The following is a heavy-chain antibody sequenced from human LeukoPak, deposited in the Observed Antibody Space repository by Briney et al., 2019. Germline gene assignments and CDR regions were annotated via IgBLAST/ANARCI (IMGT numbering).Heavy chain of an antibody. CDR3: SREFHP. CDR1: GFPFGTYW. Sequence: GGSLRLSCEGSGFPFGTYWMAWVRQAPGKGLEWVASIKHDGREGHYVDSIKGRFTISRDNGKNSVYLQMNNLRVEDTAMYYCSREFHPWGQGTLVIVSS. J-gene: IGHJ5*02. CDR2: IKHDGREG. V-gene: IGHV3-7*01.